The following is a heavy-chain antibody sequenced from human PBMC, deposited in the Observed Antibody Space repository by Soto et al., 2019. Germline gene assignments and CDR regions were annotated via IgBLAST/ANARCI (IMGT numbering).Heavy chain of an antibody. CDR2: IIPIFGTA. D-gene: IGHD2-2*01. Sequence: ASVKFSGKASGGTCSSYAIIWLRQAPGQGLEWMGVIIPIFGTANYAQKFQGRVTITADKSTSTAYMELSRLRSEDTAVYYSASQRSTPKDIVVVTAATGWFDPWGQGTLVTVSS. J-gene: IGHJ5*02. CDR3: ASQRSTPKDIVVVTAATGWFDP. CDR1: GGTCSSYA. V-gene: IGHV1-69*06.